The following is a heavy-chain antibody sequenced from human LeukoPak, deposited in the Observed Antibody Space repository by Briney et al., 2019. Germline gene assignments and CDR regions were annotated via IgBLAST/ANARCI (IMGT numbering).Heavy chain of an antibody. D-gene: IGHD1-26*01. CDR2: ISGSGTST. V-gene: IGHV3-23*01. CDR1: GDSISSHY. Sequence: PSETLSLTCNVSGDSISSHYWSWVRQAPGKGLEWVSAISGSGTSTFYADSVKGRFTISRDNSKNTLYLQMNSLRDEDTAVYYCAKGGGCIVGGTCSLSYYYGMDVWGQGTTVTVSS. CDR3: AKGGGCIVGGTCSLSYYYGMDV. J-gene: IGHJ6*02.